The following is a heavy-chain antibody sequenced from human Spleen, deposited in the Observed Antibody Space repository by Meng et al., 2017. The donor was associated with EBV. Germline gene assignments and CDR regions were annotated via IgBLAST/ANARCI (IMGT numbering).Heavy chain of an antibody. V-gene: IGHV4-34*12. CDR1: GESFSAYY. Sequence: QGQLQQWGAGLLKPSETLSLTGAVYGESFSAYYWRWIRQPPGRGLEWIGDVIHSGNTSYSPSLKSRVTISVDTSKSQFSLKLRSMTAADTAVYYCATGWGKTNYWGQGTLVTVSS. CDR3: ATGWGKTNY. CDR2: VIHSGNT. D-gene: IGHD3-16*01. J-gene: IGHJ4*02.